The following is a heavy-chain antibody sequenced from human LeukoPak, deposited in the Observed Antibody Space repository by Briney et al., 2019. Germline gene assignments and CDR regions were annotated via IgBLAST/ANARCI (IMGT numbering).Heavy chain of an antibody. J-gene: IGHJ4*02. CDR3: ARAGQYGAYGDY. CDR2: INPNSGGT. CDR1: GGTFSSYA. Sequence: ASVKVSCKASGGTFSSYAISWVRQAPGQGLEWMGWINPNSGGTNYAQKFQGRVTMTRDTSISTAYMELSRLRSDDTAVYYCARAGQYGAYGDYWGQGTLVTVSS. V-gene: IGHV1-2*02. D-gene: IGHD4-17*01.